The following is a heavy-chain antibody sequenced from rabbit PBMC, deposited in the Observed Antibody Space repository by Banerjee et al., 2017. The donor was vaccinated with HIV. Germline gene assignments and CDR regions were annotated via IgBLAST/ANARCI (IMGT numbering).Heavy chain of an antibody. CDR2: VYTGSSGNT. V-gene: IGHV1S45*01. CDR3: ARDLPDVIGWNFGW. J-gene: IGHJ4*01. D-gene: IGHD1-1*01. CDR1: GFSLSASDF. Sequence: QEQVVESGGGLVQPEGSLTLTCTASGFSLSASDFIYWVRQAPGKGLEWIACVYTGSSGNTYYASWARGRYTFSKTSSTTVTLEMTSLTAADTAIYFCARDLPDVIGWNFGWWGPGTLVTVS.